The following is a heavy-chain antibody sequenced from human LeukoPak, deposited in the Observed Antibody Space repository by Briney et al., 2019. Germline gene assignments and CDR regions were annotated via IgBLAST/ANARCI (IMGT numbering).Heavy chain of an antibody. CDR2: ISGVGSVN. D-gene: IGHD6-6*01. CDR1: GFTFSSYE. CDR3: ARDLDPSSSPFPYYFDY. V-gene: IGHV3-48*03. J-gene: IGHJ4*02. Sequence: GGSLRLSCAASGFTFSSYEMNWVRQAPGKGLEWVSYISGVGSVNNYADSVKGRFTISRDNAKNSLYLQMNSLRAVDTAVYYCARDLDPSSSPFPYYFDYWGQGTLVTVSS.